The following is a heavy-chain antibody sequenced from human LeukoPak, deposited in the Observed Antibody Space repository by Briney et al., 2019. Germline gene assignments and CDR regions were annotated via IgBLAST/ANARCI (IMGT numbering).Heavy chain of an antibody. Sequence: PSRTLSLTCTVSGGSISSGGYYWSWIRQHPGKGLEWIGYIYYSGSTYYNPSLKSRVTISVDTSKNQFSLKLSSVTAADTAVYYCATSTVSYIAEFDYWGRGTLVTVSS. CDR3: ATSTVSYIAEFDY. J-gene: IGHJ4*02. CDR1: GGSISSGGYY. CDR2: IYYSGST. D-gene: IGHD4-17*01. V-gene: IGHV4-31*03.